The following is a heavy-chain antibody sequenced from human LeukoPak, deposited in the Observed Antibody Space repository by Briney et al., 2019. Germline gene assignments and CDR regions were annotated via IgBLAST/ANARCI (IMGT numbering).Heavy chain of an antibody. V-gene: IGHV4-59*01. Sequence: PSETLSLTCTVSGGSISSYYWSWIRQPPGKGLEWIGYIYYSGSTNYNPSLKSRVTISVDTSKNQFSLKLSFVTAADTAVYYCAAAADFGYFDYWGQGTLVTVSS. CDR2: IYYSGST. J-gene: IGHJ4*02. CDR1: GGSISSYY. D-gene: IGHD6-13*01. CDR3: AAAADFGYFDY.